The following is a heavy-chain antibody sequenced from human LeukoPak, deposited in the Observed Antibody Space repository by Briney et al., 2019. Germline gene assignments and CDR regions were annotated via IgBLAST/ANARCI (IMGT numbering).Heavy chain of an antibody. CDR3: ARDLYCSSTSCQAHDY. D-gene: IGHD2-2*01. CDR1: GYTFTGYY. CDR2: INPNSGGT. Sequence: ASVKVSCKASGYTFTGYYMHWVRQAPGQGLEWMGWINPNSGGTNYAQKFQGRVTMTRDTSISTAYMELSRLRSDDTAVYYCARDLYCSSTSCQAHDYWGQGTLVTVSS. J-gene: IGHJ4*02. V-gene: IGHV1-2*02.